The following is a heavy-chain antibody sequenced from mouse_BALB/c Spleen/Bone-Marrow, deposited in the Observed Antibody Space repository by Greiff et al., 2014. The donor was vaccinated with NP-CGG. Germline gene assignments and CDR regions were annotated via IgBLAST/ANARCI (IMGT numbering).Heavy chain of an antibody. CDR3: ARDYDGYYAMDY. V-gene: IGHV1-74*01. J-gene: IGHJ4*01. D-gene: IGHD2-4*01. Sequence: QVQLKQSGAELVRPGASVKLSCKASGYSFTSYCMNWVKQRPGQGLEWIGMIHPSDSDTRFNQKFKDKATLTVDKSSSTAYMQLSSPTAEDAAVYYCARDYDGYYAMDYWGQGTSVTVSS. CDR1: GYSFTSYC. CDR2: IHPSDSDT.